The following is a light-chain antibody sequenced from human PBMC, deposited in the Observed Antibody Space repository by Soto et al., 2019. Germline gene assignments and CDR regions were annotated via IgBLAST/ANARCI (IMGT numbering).Light chain of an antibody. CDR1: QTISTW. V-gene: IGKV1-5*01. J-gene: IGKJ1*01. CDR2: XAS. CDR3: QQYTKTNNPWM. Sequence: IQRNQSPSSLSASVGNTVTITCRASQTISTWMAWYPQKPVKAPKLLVYXASTLQSGVASRFSGSASGTEFTLIISGLQPDDSATYYCQQYTKTNNPWMFRQGTKVDIK.